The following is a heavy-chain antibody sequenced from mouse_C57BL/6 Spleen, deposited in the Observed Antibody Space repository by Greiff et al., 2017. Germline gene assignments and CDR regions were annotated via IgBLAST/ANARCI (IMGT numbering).Heavy chain of an antibody. CDR3: ARGGSSYDAMDY. J-gene: IGHJ4*01. CDR2: INPYNGDT. D-gene: IGHD1-1*01. V-gene: IGHV1-20*01. CDR1: GYSFTGYF. Sequence: EVKLQQSGPELVKPGDSVKISCKASGYSFTGYFMNWVMQSHGKSLEWIGRINPYNGDTFYNQKFKGKATLTVDKSSSTAHMELRSLTSEDSAVYYCARGGSSYDAMDYWGQGTSGTVSS.